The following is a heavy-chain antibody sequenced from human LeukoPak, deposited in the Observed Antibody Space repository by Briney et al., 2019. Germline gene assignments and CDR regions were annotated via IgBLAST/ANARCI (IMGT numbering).Heavy chain of an antibody. CDR2: IYTSGST. CDR1: GGSISNY. J-gene: IGHJ4*02. V-gene: IGHV4-4*07. D-gene: IGHD4-23*01. Sequence: KASETLSLTCTVSGGSISNYWSWIRQPAGKGLEWIGRIYTSGSTNYNPSLKSRVTMSVDTSKNQFSLKLSSVTAADTAVYYCARKAVVTQDYWGQGTLVTVSS. CDR3: ARKAVVTQDY.